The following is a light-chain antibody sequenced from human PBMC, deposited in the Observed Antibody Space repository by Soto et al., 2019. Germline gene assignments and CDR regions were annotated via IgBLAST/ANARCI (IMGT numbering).Light chain of an antibody. J-gene: IGKJ1*01. Sequence: EIVLTQSPGTLSLSPGERATLSCRASQSVISTYLAWYQQKPGQAPGLLIYGASSRATGIPDRFSGSGSGTDFTLTISRLEPEDFAVYYCQQYRDSLGTFGQGTKVEIK. CDR2: GAS. V-gene: IGKV3-20*01. CDR3: QQYRDSLGT. CDR1: QSVISTY.